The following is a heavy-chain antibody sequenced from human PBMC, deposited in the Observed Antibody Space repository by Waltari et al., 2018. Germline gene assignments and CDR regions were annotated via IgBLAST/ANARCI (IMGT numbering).Heavy chain of an antibody. CDR1: GYSFTSYD. CDR2: MNPNSGNT. CDR3: ARLPYYYDKDLDDAFDI. Sequence: QVQLVQSGAEVKKPGASVKVSCKASGYSFTSYDIDWGRQPTGQGLEWMGWMNPNSGNTGYAQKFQGRVTMTRNTSISTAYMELSSLRSEDTAVYYCARLPYYYDKDLDDAFDIWGQGTMVTVSS. V-gene: IGHV1-8*01. D-gene: IGHD3-22*01. J-gene: IGHJ3*02.